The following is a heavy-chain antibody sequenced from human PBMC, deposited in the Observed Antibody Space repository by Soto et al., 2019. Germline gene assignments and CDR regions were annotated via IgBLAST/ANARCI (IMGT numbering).Heavy chain of an antibody. V-gene: IGHV3-74*01. CDR1: GFTFSSYW. Sequence: PGGSLRLSCAASGFTFSSYWMHWVRQAPGKGLVWVSRSNSDGSSTSYADAVKGRFTISRDNAKNTLYLQMNSMRAEDTAVYYCARETPGGYSYDHWGQGTLVTVSS. CDR3: ARETPGGYSYDH. J-gene: IGHJ4*02. D-gene: IGHD5-18*01. CDR2: SNSDGSST.